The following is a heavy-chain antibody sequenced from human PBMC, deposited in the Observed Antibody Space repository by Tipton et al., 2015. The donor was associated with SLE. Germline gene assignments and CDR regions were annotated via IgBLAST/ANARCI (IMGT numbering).Heavy chain of an antibody. J-gene: IGHJ6*03. V-gene: IGHV3-48*03. D-gene: IGHD1-20*01. CDR2: ISDDSRTK. CDR3: ARRGLTFNYYYYMDV. Sequence: SLRLSCAASGFTFSDSDMNWVRQAPGKGLEWVSFISDDSRTKYYADSVKGRFAISRDNARNSLYLQMNGLRVEDTAIYYCARRGLTFNYYYYMDVWGKGTTVTVSS. CDR1: GFTFSDSD.